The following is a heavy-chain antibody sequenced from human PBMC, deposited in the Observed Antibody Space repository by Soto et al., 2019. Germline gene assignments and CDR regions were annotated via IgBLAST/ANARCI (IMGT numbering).Heavy chain of an antibody. J-gene: IGHJ5*02. CDR1: GYNFTNYW. Sequence: GESLKISCQGSGYNFTNYWITWVRQMSGKGLEWMGRIDPSDSYINYNPAFRGHVTISADKSISTAYLQWNSLRASDSAIYYCVRHDPYEARTNTFDPWGPGTLVTVS. CDR3: VRHDPYEARTNTFDP. D-gene: IGHD6-6*01. CDR2: IDPSDSYI. V-gene: IGHV5-10-1*01.